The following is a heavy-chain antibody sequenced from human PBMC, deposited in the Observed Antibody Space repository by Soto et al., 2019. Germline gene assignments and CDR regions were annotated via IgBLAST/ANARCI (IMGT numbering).Heavy chain of an antibody. D-gene: IGHD2-15*01. J-gene: IGHJ4*02. V-gene: IGHV1-18*01. Sequence: ASVKVSCKASGYTFTSYGISWVRQAPGQGLEWMGWISAYNGNTNYAQKLQGRVTMTTDTSTSTAYMELRSLRSDDTAVYYCARDPRDCSGGSCSYYFDYWGQGTLVTVSS. CDR1: GYTFTSYG. CDR2: ISAYNGNT. CDR3: ARDPRDCSGGSCSYYFDY.